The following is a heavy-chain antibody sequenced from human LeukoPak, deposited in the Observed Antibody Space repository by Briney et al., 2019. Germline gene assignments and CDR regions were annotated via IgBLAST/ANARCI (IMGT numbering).Heavy chain of an antibody. D-gene: IGHD6-13*01. V-gene: IGHV3-43*02. CDR3: ARPRHSSSWYEFDY. Sequence: GGSLRLSCAASGFTFYDYAMHWVRQAPGKGLEWVSLISGDGSSTFYADSLKGRFTISRDNAKNSLYLQMNSLRAEDTAVYYCARPRHSSSWYEFDYWGQGTLVTVSS. J-gene: IGHJ4*02. CDR2: ISGDGSST. CDR1: GFTFYDYA.